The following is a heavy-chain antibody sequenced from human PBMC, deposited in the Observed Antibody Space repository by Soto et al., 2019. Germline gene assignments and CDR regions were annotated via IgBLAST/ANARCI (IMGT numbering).Heavy chain of an antibody. CDR1: GVSIHNSHSF. Sequence: SETLSLTCAVSGVSIHNSHSFWGWIRQPPGKGLESIGSMYYSGGANYNPSLKSRVTISLDTSKNQFSLTVNSVTAADTAIYYCGRVVEGATRHTDFDSWGQGTLVTVSS. CDR2: MYYSGGA. D-gene: IGHD2-15*01. CDR3: GRVVEGATRHTDFDS. V-gene: IGHV4-39*01. J-gene: IGHJ5*01.